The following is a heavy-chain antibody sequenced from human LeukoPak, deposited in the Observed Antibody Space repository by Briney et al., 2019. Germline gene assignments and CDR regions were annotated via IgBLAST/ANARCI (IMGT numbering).Heavy chain of an antibody. CDR3: ARAIYGIFIYYMDV. CDR2: ISSSGTTR. V-gene: IGHV3-48*03. J-gene: IGHJ6*03. Sequence: GGSLRLSCGASGFTFMSYGMHWVRQAPGKGLEWVSYISSSGTTRYYADSVKGRFTISRDNAKNSLYLQMSSLRAEDTAVYYCARAIYGIFIYYMDVWGRGTTVTISS. D-gene: IGHD3-9*01. CDR1: GFTFMSYG.